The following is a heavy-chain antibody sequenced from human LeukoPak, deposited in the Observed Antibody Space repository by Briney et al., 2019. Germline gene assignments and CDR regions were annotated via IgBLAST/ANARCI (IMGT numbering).Heavy chain of an antibody. CDR2: ISSSSSYI. D-gene: IGHD3-16*01. V-gene: IGHV3-21*01. CDR3: ARDVRVRGFARPIRPGGPIAY. Sequence: PGGSLRLSCAASGFTFSSYSMNWVRQAPGKGLEWVSSISSSSSYIYYADSVKGRFTISRDNAKNSLYLQMNSLRAQDTAVYYCARDVRVRGFARPIRPGGPIAYWGQGTLVTVSS. J-gene: IGHJ4*02. CDR1: GFTFSSYS.